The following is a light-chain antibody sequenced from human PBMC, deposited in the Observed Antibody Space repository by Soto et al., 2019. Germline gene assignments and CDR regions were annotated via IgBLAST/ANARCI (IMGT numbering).Light chain of an antibody. CDR3: QQYNNWPPIT. CDR1: LSVSSD. J-gene: IGKJ5*01. V-gene: IGKV3-15*01. Sequence: EIVLTHAASTLTFSPGESATPSFSATLSVSSDLAWYQQKPGQAPRLLIYGASTRATGIPARFSGSGSGTEFTLTISSLQSEDFAVSYCQQYNNWPPITFGQGTRLAIK. CDR2: GAS.